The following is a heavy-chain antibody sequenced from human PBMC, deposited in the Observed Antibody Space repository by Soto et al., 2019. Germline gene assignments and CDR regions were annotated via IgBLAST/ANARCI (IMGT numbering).Heavy chain of an antibody. CDR3: AGGSGSYSY. CDR2: ISYDGSNK. J-gene: IGHJ4*02. D-gene: IGHD1-26*01. Sequence: QVQLVESGGGVVQPGRSLRLSCAASGFTFSSYAMHWVRQAPGKGLEWVAVISYDGSNKYYADSVKGRFTISRDNSKNTLYLQMNSLRAEDTAVYYCAGGSGSYSYWGQGTLVTVSS. CDR1: GFTFSSYA. V-gene: IGHV3-30-3*01.